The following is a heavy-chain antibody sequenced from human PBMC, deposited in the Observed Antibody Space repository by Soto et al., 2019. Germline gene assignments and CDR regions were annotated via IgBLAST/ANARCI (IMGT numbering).Heavy chain of an antibody. Sequence: QVQLVQSGAEVKEPGASVRVSCKASGYTFINYDISWVRQATGQGLEWMGWMNPGSGKTGYANKFQGRVTMTRDASTGTRHQKLRSMTYEDTAVYYCARMASFGTLNWFDPWGQGTLVTVSS. CDR3: ARMASFGTLNWFDP. J-gene: IGHJ5*02. V-gene: IGHV1-8*02. CDR1: GYTFINYD. D-gene: IGHD3-16*01. CDR2: MNPGSGKT.